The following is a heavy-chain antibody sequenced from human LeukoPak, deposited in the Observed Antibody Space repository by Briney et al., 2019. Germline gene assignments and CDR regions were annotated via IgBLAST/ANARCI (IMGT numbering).Heavy chain of an antibody. Sequence: GGSLRLSCAASGFTFSSYAMHWVRQAPGKGLEYVSAISSNGGSTYYANSVKGRFTISRDNSKNTLYLQMGSLRAEDMAVYYCARDHSSGWYGYFDYWGQGTLVTVS. CDR2: ISSNGGST. V-gene: IGHV3-64*01. CDR3: ARDHSSGWYGYFDY. J-gene: IGHJ4*02. CDR1: GFTFSSYA. D-gene: IGHD6-19*01.